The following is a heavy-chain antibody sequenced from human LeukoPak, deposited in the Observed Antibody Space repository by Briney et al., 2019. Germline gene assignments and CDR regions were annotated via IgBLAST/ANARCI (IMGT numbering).Heavy chain of an antibody. CDR1: GYSFTSYW. CDR3: ARRVGDGYNSWYFDY. CDR2: IYPGDSDT. V-gene: IGHV5-51*01. Sequence: GESLQISCQGSGYSFTSYWIGWVRQMPGKGLEWMGIIYPGDSDTRYSPSFQGQVTISADKSISTAYLQWSSLKASDTAMYYCARRVGDGYNSWYFDYWGQGTLVTVSS. J-gene: IGHJ4*02. D-gene: IGHD5-24*01.